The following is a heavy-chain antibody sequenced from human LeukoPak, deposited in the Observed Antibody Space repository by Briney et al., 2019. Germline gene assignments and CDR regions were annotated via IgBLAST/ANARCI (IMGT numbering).Heavy chain of an antibody. D-gene: IGHD6-13*01. Sequence: SETLSLTCTVSGGSISSYYWSWIRQPPGKGLEWIGYIYYSGSTNYNPSLKSRVTISVDTSKNQFSLKLSSVTAADTAVYYCARSTPAAGTDWGQGTLVTVSS. CDR1: GGSISSYY. CDR2: IYYSGST. J-gene: IGHJ4*02. CDR3: ARSTPAAGTD. V-gene: IGHV4-59*08.